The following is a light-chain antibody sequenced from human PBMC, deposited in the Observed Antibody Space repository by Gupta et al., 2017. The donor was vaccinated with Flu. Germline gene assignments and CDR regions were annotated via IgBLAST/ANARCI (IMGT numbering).Light chain of an antibody. Sequence: PSSLSASVGDRVTITCRANQDIRSHLAWCQQKPGKAPKSLIYAASNLQSGVPSKFSGSGSGTDFTLSISSLQPEDFATYYCRQYSSYPITFGQGTRLEIK. CDR2: AAS. J-gene: IGKJ5*01. V-gene: IGKV1-16*02. CDR3: RQYSSYPIT. CDR1: QDIRSH.